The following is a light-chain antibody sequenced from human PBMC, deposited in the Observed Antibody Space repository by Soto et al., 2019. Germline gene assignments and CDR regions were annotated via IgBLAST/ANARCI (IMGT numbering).Light chain of an antibody. Sequence: EIVLTQSPATLSLSQRERENLCCRASQSVSRYLAWYQQKPGQAPRLLIYDASNRATGIPARFSGSGSGTDFTLTISSLQPEDFATYYCQQRNSYPITFGQGTRLEIK. V-gene: IGKV3-11*01. CDR3: QQRNSYPIT. CDR2: DAS. J-gene: IGKJ5*01. CDR1: QSVSRY.